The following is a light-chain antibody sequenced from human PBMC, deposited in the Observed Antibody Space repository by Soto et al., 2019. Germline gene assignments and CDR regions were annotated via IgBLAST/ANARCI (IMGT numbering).Light chain of an antibody. CDR2: KAS. CDR3: QQYNSYPYT. Sequence: DIQMTQSHSTLSASVGDRVTITCRASQSISSWLAWYQQKPGKAPNLLIYKASSLESGVPSRFSGSGSGTEFTLTISSLQPDDFATYYCQQYNSYPYTFGQGTKLEIK. V-gene: IGKV1-5*03. J-gene: IGKJ2*01. CDR1: QSISSW.